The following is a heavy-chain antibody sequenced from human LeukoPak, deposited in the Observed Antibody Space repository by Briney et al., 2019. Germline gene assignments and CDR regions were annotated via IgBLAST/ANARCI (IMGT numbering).Heavy chain of an antibody. Sequence: SETLSLTCTVSGGSISSSSYYWGWIRQPPGKGLEWIGSIYYSGSTYYNPSLKSRVTISVDTSKNQFSLKLSSVTAADTAVYYCARGWGPIAAAGRHWFDPWGQGTLVTVSS. J-gene: IGHJ5*02. V-gene: IGHV4-39*07. D-gene: IGHD6-13*01. CDR3: ARGWGPIAAAGRHWFDP. CDR1: GGSISSSSYY. CDR2: IYYSGST.